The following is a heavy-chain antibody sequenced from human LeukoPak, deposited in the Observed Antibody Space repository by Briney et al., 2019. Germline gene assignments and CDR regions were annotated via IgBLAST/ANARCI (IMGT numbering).Heavy chain of an antibody. CDR1: GGTFSSYA. V-gene: IGHV1-69*01. D-gene: IGHD3-22*01. J-gene: IGHJ4*02. CDR3: ARKMIEEFGGYSDY. Sequence: WVKLSCKVSGGTFSSYAISCVRRAPGQGLEWVGGIIPIFGTANYAQKFQGRVTITADESTSTAYMELSSLRSEDTAVYYCARKMIEEFGGYSDYWGQGTLVTVSS. CDR2: IIPIFGTA.